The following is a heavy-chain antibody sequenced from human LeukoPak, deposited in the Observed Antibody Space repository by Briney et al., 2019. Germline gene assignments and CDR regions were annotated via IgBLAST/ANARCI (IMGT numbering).Heavy chain of an antibody. CDR3: ARGDCSSTSCYRVGLYYYYMDV. Sequence: PSETLSLTCTVSGGSISSSSYYWGWIRQPPGKGLEWIGSIYYSGSTYYNPSLKSRVTISVDTSKNQFSLKLSSVTAADTAVYYCARGDCSSTSCYRVGLYYYYMDVWGKGTTVTVSS. J-gene: IGHJ6*03. V-gene: IGHV4-39*01. D-gene: IGHD2-2*02. CDR1: GGSISSSSYY. CDR2: IYYSGST.